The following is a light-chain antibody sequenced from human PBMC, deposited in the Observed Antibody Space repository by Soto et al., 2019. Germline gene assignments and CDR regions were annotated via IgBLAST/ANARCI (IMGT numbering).Light chain of an antibody. CDR2: GAS. V-gene: IGKV3-20*01. CDR1: QSVSSRY. Sequence: ALTRSPGPLSLSPGESATLSCRVSQSVSSRYLAWYQQKPGQAPRLLISGASSRASGIPDRFSGSGSGTDFTLTISRLEPEDFALYYCQQYGNSPLTFGQGTRLEIK. J-gene: IGKJ5*01. CDR3: QQYGNSPLT.